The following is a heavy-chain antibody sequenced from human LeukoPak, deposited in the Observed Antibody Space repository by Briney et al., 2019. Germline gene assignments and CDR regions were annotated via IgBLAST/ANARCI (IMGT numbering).Heavy chain of an antibody. J-gene: IGHJ4*02. CDR2: VSPSNGNT. V-gene: IGHV1-18*04. D-gene: IGHD5-12*01. CDR1: GYSFSTYG. Sequence: RWASVNVSCKTSGYSFSTYGIHWLRQAPGPGREWVGWVSPSNGNTHYAQRVQGRVSMTADTPTGTASMELRSLRSDDTAVYYCARSPGRYSGYNWYFDYWGQGTLVTVSS. CDR3: ARSPGRYSGYNWYFDY.